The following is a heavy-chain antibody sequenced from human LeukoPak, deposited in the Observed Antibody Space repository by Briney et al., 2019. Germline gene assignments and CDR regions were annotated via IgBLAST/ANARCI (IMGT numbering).Heavy chain of an antibody. Sequence: SQTLSLTCTVSGGSISSGSYYWSWIRQPAGKGLEWIGRIYTSGSTNFSPSLSGRVTISVDTSKNQFSLKLSSVTAADTAVYYCARMNYYDSSAYFDYWGQGTLVTVSS. CDR2: IYTSGST. D-gene: IGHD3-22*01. CDR1: GGSISSGSYY. CDR3: ARMNYYDSSAYFDY. J-gene: IGHJ4*02. V-gene: IGHV4-61*02.